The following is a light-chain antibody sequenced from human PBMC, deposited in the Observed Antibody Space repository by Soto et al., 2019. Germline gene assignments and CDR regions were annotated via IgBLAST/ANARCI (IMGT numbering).Light chain of an antibody. V-gene: IGKV1-39*01. J-gene: IGKJ3*01. CDR3: QQGFSSLT. Sequence: DIQMTQSPSSLSASVGDRVTITCRASQSITTYLNWYQQKPGKAPKLLIFAASSLQSGVPSRFSGSGSGTDFTLTISSLQPEDFATYYCQQGFSSLTFGPGTKVEI. CDR1: QSITTY. CDR2: AAS.